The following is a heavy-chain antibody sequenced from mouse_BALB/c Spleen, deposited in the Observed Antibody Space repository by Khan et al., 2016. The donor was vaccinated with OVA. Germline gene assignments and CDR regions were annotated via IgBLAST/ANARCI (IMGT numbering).Heavy chain of an antibody. D-gene: IGHD2-3*01. CDR1: GYSIPSDYA. V-gene: IGHV3-2*02. CDR2: ISYSGST. CDR3: ARDGSRYNYAMDY. Sequence: EVQLQESGPGLVKPSQSLSLTCTVTGYSIPSDYAWNWIRQFPENKLEWMGYISYSGSTNYNPSPTSRISTTRNTPKNQFFLQLNSVTTEDTATYYCARDGSRYNYAMDYWGQGTSVTVSS. J-gene: IGHJ4*01.